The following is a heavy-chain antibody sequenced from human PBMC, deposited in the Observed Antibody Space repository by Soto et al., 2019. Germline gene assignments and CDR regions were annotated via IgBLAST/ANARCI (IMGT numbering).Heavy chain of an antibody. CDR1: GFSFSSHW. V-gene: IGHV3-74*01. J-gene: IGHJ6*03. CDR3: AREAGTTGSLGYYYYYMDV. D-gene: IGHD1-7*01. Sequence: GGALRLSCAASGFSFSSHWMHLVRPAPGKGRGWVSRINSDGSSTSYADSVKGRFTISRDNAKNTLYLQMNSLRAEDTAVYYCAREAGTTGSLGYYYYYMDVWGKGTTVTVSS. CDR2: INSDGSST.